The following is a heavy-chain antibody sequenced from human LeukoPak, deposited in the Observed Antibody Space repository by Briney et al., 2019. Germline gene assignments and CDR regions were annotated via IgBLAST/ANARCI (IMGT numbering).Heavy chain of an antibody. D-gene: IGHD3-9*01. CDR3: ARHRAGYHLDW. CDR2: HYYSGST. J-gene: IGHJ4*02. CDR1: GACINSSGYY. V-gene: IGHV4-39*01. Sequence: SETLSLTCTVSGACINSSGYYWGWIRQPPGKGLEWIGSHYYSGSTYYNPSLKSRVTISVDTSKNHFSLKLNSVTAADTAVYYCARHRAGYHLDWWGQGTLVTVSS.